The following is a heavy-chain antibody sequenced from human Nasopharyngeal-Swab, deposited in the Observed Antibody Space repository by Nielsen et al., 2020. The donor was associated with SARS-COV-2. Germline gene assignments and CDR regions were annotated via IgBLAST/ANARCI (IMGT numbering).Heavy chain of an antibody. V-gene: IGHV3-30*18. CDR3: AKRKEILWLGSQRHGMDV. CDR1: GFTFNNYG. D-gene: IGHD3-10*01. Sequence: GGSLRLSCAVSGFTFNNYGMHWVRQAPGKGLEWVALISYEGSLKYYADSVKGRFTISRDSSKNTLFLQMNSLRPEDTAVYFCAKRKEILWLGSQRHGMDVWGQGTTVTVSS. CDR2: ISYEGSLK. J-gene: IGHJ6*02.